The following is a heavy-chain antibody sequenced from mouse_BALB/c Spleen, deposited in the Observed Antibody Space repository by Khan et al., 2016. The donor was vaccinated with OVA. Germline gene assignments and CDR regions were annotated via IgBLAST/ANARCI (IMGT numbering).Heavy chain of an antibody. CDR1: GYSITSGYG. J-gene: IGHJ2*01. CDR3: ARTARIKY. CDR2: ISYSGST. Sequence: EVQLQESGPGLVKPSQSLSLTCTVTGYSITSGYGWNWIRQFTGNKLEWMGYISYSGSTNYNPSLQSRISITRDTSKNQFILHLHSVTTEDTATYYCARTARIKYWGQGTTLTVSS. V-gene: IGHV3-2*02. D-gene: IGHD1-2*01.